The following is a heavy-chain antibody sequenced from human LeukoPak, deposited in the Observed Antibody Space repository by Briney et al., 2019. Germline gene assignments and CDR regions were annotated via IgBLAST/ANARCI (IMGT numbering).Heavy chain of an antibody. J-gene: IGHJ5*02. CDR3: ARDVGNYDSNWFDP. CDR1: GFTFSSYW. V-gene: IGHV3-7*01. CDR2: IKQDGSEK. D-gene: IGHD5-12*01. Sequence: GGSLRLSCAASGFTFSSYWMSWVRQAPGKGLEWVANIKQDGSEKYYVDSVKGRFTISRDNAKNSLYLQMNSLRAEDTAVYYCARDVGNYDSNWFDPWGQGTLVTVSS.